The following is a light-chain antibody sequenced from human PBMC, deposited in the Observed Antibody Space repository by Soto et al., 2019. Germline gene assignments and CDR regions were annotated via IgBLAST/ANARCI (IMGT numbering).Light chain of an antibody. J-gene: IGKJ1*01. V-gene: IGKV3-15*01. Sequence: EIVMTQSPATLSVSPGGRATLSCRASQSISDTLACYQQKPGQAPRLLIYVASTRAPGFPARFSGSGSGTDFTLTISSLQSEDFAVYYCQQYNNWPWTFGQGTKVEIK. CDR3: QQYNNWPWT. CDR1: QSISDT. CDR2: VAS.